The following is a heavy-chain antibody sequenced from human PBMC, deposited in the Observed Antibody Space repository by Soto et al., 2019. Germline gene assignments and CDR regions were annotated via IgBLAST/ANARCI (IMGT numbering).Heavy chain of an antibody. J-gene: IGHJ4*02. CDR2: ISAGGGST. CDR1: RFTFSSYA. D-gene: IGHD1-7*01. V-gene: IGHV3-23*01. CDR3: ARELELSPFDY. Sequence: GSLRLSCAASRFTFSSYAMSWVRQAPGKGLEWVSSISAGGGSTYYADSVKGRFTISRDNSKNTLYLQMNSLRAEDTALYYCARELELSPFDYWGQGTMVTVSS.